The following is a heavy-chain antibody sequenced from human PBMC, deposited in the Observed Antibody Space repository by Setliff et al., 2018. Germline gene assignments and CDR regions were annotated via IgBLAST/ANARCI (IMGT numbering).Heavy chain of an antibody. Sequence: PSETLSLSCAVSGFTFSKAWMHWVRQAPGKGLEWVSSINWNGDRTGYADSGKGRFTISRDNAKNSLYLQMNRLRAEDTALYYCAKDRSRDYDDSSGYDHWGQGTLVTVSS. CDR2: INWNGDRT. J-gene: IGHJ4*02. CDR3: AKDRSRDYDDSSGYDH. D-gene: IGHD3-22*01. V-gene: IGHV3-20*04. CDR1: GFTFSKAW.